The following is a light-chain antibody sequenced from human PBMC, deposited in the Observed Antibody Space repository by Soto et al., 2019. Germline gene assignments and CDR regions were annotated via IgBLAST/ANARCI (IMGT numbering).Light chain of an antibody. V-gene: IGKV1-17*01. J-gene: IGKJ1*01. Sequence: DIQMTQSPSSLSSSVGDIVPITCRASQAIGSHLGWYQQKPGKAPQRLIYGASTLQAGVPSRCSGSGSGTQFTLTIRSLQPEDFAPYYCRQNDNFPRTFGQGTQGQIK. CDR1: QAIGSH. CDR2: GAS. CDR3: RQNDNFPRT.